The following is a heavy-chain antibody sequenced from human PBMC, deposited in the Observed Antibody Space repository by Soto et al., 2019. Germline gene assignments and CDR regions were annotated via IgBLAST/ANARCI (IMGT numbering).Heavy chain of an antibody. CDR2: IIPILGIA. Sequence: QVQLVQSGAEVKKPGSSVKVSCKASGGTFSSYTISWVRQAPGQGLEWMGRIIPILGIANYAQKFQGRVTITADKSTSTAHMELSSLRSEDTAVYYCARRTDYDILTGYPDDYWGQGTLVTVSS. CDR1: GGTFSSYT. D-gene: IGHD3-9*01. V-gene: IGHV1-69*02. CDR3: ARRTDYDILTGYPDDY. J-gene: IGHJ4*02.